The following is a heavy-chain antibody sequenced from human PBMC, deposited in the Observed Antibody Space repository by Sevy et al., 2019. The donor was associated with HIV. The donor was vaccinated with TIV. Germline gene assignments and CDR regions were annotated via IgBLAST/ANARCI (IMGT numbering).Heavy chain of an antibody. CDR1: GDTFSSYG. J-gene: IGHJ4*02. Sequence: SVKVSCKASGDTFSSYGFSWVRQAPGHGLEWMGGIIPVFGIPNYAQQFQGRVTITADTSAGTAFMELSSLRSEDTAVYFCARAPTDLYNYDSSGYPLTYYFDSWGQGTLVTVSS. V-gene: IGHV1-69*10. CDR2: IIPVFGIP. D-gene: IGHD3-22*01. CDR3: ARAPTDLYNYDSSGYPLTYYFDS.